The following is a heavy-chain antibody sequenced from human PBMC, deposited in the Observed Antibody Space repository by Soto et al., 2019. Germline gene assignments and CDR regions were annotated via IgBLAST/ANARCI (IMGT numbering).Heavy chain of an antibody. CDR1: GFTFTSFA. CDR2: ISGSGGAT. Sequence: SLRLSCAASGFTFTSFAVSWVRQAPGKELEWVSAISGSGGATYYADSVKGRFTVSRDNSRNTVYLQVDSLIVEDTAVYHCAIGEWFSTSYFNFWGKGTLVTVS. V-gene: IGHV3-23*01. CDR3: AIGEWFSTSYFNF. J-gene: IGHJ4*02. D-gene: IGHD3-10*01.